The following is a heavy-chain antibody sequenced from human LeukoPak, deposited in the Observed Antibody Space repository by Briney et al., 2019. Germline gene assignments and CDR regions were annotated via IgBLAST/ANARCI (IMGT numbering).Heavy chain of an antibody. CDR2: IYYSGST. Sequence: SQTLSLTCTVSGGSISSGGYYWSWIRQHPGKGLEWIGYIYYSGSTYYNPSLKSRVTISVDTSKNQFSLKLSSVTAADTAVYYCARSDVTGYYYDSSGLSWGQGTLVTVSS. V-gene: IGHV4-31*03. CDR1: GGSISSGGYY. CDR3: ARSDVTGYYYDSSGLS. J-gene: IGHJ4*02. D-gene: IGHD3-22*01.